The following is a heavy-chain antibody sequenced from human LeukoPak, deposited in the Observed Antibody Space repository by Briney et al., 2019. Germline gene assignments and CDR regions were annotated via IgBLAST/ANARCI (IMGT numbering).Heavy chain of an antibody. CDR1: GFTFSANW. CDR2: IGGGGTE. Sequence: GGSLRLSCETSGFTFSANWMHWVRRAPGKGLEWVSGIGGGGTEYYADSVKGRSIISSDNSQNLVHLQMNSLTVEDTAVYYCARAQGALDYWGQGTLVTVSS. D-gene: IGHD1-26*01. V-gene: IGHV3-53*01. J-gene: IGHJ4*02. CDR3: ARAQGALDY.